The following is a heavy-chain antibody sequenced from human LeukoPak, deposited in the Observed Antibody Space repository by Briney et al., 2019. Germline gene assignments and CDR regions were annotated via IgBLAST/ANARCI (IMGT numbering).Heavy chain of an antibody. Sequence: ASVKVSCKASGYTFTGYYLHWVRQAPGEGLEWMGWINPNSGGTNYAQKFQGRVTMTRDTSISTAYMELSGLRSDDTAVYYCARQGVFGEYNYGYGYWGQGTLVTVSS. J-gene: IGHJ4*02. CDR2: INPNSGGT. CDR3: ARQGVFGEYNYGYGY. CDR1: GYTFTGYY. V-gene: IGHV1-2*02. D-gene: IGHD5-18*01.